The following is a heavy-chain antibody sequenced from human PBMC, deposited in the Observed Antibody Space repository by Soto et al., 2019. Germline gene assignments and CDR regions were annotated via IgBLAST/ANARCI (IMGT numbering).Heavy chain of an antibody. CDR3: ARGGYHYDSSGYFPGFDY. CDR2: ISSNGGST. V-gene: IGHV3-64*02. Sequence: EVQLVESGEGLVQPGGSLRLSCAASGFTFSSYAMHWVRQAPGKGLEYVSAISSNGGSTYYADSVKGRFTISRDNSKNTLYLQMGSLRAEDMAVYYCARGGYHYDSSGYFPGFDYWGQGTLVTVSS. CDR1: GFTFSSYA. D-gene: IGHD3-22*01. J-gene: IGHJ4*02.